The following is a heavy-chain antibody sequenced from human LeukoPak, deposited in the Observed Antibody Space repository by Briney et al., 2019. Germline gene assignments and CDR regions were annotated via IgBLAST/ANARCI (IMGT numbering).Heavy chain of an antibody. V-gene: IGHV2-70*01. CDR2: IDWDDDK. D-gene: IGHD5-18*01. J-gene: IGHJ4*02. CDR3: ARALCGYSYGYDY. Sequence: SGPALLNPTHTLTLTCTFAGFSLRTSGMCVSWIRQPPGKALEWLSPIDWDDDKYYSTSLKTRLTISKDTSKNQVVLTMTNMDPVDTATYYCARALCGYSYGYDYWGQGTLVTVSS. CDR1: GFSLRTSGMC.